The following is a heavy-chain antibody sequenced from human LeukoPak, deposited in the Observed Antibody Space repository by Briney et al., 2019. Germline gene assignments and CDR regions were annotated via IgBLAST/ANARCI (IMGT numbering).Heavy chain of an antibody. CDR1: GFTFSDYT. CDR2: ISNNGCST. D-gene: IGHD6-19*01. CDR3: ARGGGGSGSTGYYFDY. J-gene: IGHJ4*02. V-gene: IGHV3-64*01. Sequence: GGSLRLSCAASGFTFSDYTMHWVRQAPGKVLEYVSAISNNGCSTYYVNSVKGRFTISRDNSKNTLYLQMGRLRAEDMAVYYCARGGGGSGSTGYYFDYWGQGTLVTVSS.